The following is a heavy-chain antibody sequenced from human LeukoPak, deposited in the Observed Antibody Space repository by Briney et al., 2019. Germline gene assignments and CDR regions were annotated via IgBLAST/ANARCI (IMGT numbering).Heavy chain of an antibody. CDR1: GFTFSSYA. CDR3: AKDYIGYDQDFDY. CDR2: ISGSGYNR. V-gene: IGHV3-23*01. Sequence: GGSLRLSCAASGFTFSSYAMSWVRQAPGKGLEWVSSISGSGYNRYYANSVKGRFSISRDNSKNTLDLQMNSLRAEDTAVYYCAKDYIGYDQDFDYWGQGTLVTVSS. J-gene: IGHJ4*02. D-gene: IGHD2-2*01.